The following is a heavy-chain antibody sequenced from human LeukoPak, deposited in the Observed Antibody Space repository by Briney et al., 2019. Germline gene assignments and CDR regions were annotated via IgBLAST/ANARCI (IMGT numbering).Heavy chain of an antibody. CDR2: ISGSGVDT. Sequence: GGSLRLSCAASGFRFRGFAMSWVRQAPGKGLEWVSGISGSGVDTHYADSVKGRFRISRDNSQNTLYLQLSSLRAEDTAVYYCASGTYRLGDYWGLGTLVTVSS. V-gene: IGHV3-23*01. CDR1: GFRFRGFA. J-gene: IGHJ4*02. D-gene: IGHD3-10*01. CDR3: ASGTYRLGDY.